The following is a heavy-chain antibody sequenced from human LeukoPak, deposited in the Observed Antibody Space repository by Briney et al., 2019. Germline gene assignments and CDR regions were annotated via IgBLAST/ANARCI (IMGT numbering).Heavy chain of an antibody. CDR1: GFTFSSYA. D-gene: IGHD6-13*01. Sequence: GGSLRLSCAASGFTFSSYAMSWVRQAPGKGLEWVSAISGSGGSTYYADSVKGRFTISRDNSKNTLYLQMNSLRAEDTAVYYCARTLFGSSSWTVRWYCYYGMDVWGQGTTVTVSS. CDR2: ISGSGGST. J-gene: IGHJ6*02. V-gene: IGHV3-23*01. CDR3: ARTLFGSSSWTVRWYCYYGMDV.